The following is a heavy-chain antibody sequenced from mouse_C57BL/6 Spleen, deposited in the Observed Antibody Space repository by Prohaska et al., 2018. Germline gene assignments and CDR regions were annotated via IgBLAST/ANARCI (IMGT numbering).Heavy chain of an antibody. V-gene: IGHV6-3*01. CDR3: PSTYRAWFAY. D-gene: IGHD5-1*01. CDR2: IRLKSDKYAR. Sequence: EVKLEESGGGLVQPGGSMKLSCVDSGFTFSNYWMNWVRQSPEKGLEWVAQIRLKSDKYARHYAESVKGRLTISRDDSKRSVYLQMNNLRAEDTGMYYCPSTYRAWFAYWGQGTLVTVSA. CDR1: GFTFSNYW. J-gene: IGHJ3*01.